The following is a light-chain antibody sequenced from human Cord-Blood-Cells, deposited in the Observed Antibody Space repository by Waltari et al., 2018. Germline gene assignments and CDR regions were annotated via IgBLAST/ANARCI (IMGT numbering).Light chain of an antibody. V-gene: IGKV3-11*01. CDR3: QQRSNWPPT. J-gene: IGKJ4*01. CDR1: QSVSSY. Sequence: IVLTQSPDTLSLSTGERATLSCRASQSVSSYLAWYQQKPGQVPRLLIYDASNRATGIPARFSGSGSGTDFTLTISSREPEDFVVYYCQQRSNWPPTFGGGTKVEIK. CDR2: DAS.